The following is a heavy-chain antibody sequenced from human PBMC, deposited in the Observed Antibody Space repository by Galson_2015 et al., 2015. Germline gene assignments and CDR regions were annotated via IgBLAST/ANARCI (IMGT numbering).Heavy chain of an antibody. CDR2: ISDEGSIK. Sequence: SLRLSCAASGFTFSSCGMHWVRQAPGKGLEWVALISDEGSIKEYADSVKGRFTISRDNSKNTLSLQMNSLRAEDTAIYYCAKDKEGYCSDGVCYSYYYYGMAVWGQGSPVTASS. D-gene: IGHD2-8*01. V-gene: IGHV3-30*18. CDR1: GFTFSSCG. CDR3: AKDKEGYCSDGVCYSYYYYGMAV. J-gene: IGHJ6*02.